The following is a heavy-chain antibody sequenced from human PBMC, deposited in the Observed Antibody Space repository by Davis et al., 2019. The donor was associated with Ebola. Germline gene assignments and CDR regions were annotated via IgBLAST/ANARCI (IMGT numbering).Heavy chain of an antibody. V-gene: IGHV1-46*01. CDR1: GYTFTSYY. CDR2: INPSGGST. CDR3: ARAASSNWYLVHPFDY. Sequence: AASVKVSCKASGYTFTSYYMHWVRPAPGQGPEWPGIINPSGGSTSYAQKFQGRVTMTRDTSTSTVYMELSSLRSEDTAVYDCARAASSNWYLVHPFDYWGQGTLVTVSS. J-gene: IGHJ4*02. D-gene: IGHD6-13*01.